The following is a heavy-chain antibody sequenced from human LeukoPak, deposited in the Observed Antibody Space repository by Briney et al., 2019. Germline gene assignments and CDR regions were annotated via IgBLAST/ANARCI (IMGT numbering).Heavy chain of an antibody. V-gene: IGHV1-18*01. D-gene: IGHD6-13*01. CDR1: GYTFTSYG. J-gene: IGHJ5*02. Sequence: ASVKVSCKASGYTFTSYGISWVRQAPGQGLEWMGWISAYNGNTNYAQKLQGRVTMTTDTSTSTAYMELRSLRSDDTAVYYCARDLSLIAAAGRYNWFDPWGQGTLVTVSS. CDR3: ARDLSLIAAAGRYNWFDP. CDR2: ISAYNGNT.